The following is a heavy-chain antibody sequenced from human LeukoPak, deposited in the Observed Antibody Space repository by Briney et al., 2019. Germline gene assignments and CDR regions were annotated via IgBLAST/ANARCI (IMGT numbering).Heavy chain of an antibody. V-gene: IGHV4-38-2*02. J-gene: IGHJ4*02. CDR3: ARELHSGSYYFDY. CDR2: LYHSGST. D-gene: IGHD1-26*01. Sequence: PSETLSLTCTVSGYSITNAYYWGWIRLPPGKGLEWIGSLYHSGSTYYNPSLKSRVTTSVDTSKNRFSLKLTSVTAADTAVYYCARELHSGSYYFDYWGQGTLVTVSS. CDR1: GYSITNAYY.